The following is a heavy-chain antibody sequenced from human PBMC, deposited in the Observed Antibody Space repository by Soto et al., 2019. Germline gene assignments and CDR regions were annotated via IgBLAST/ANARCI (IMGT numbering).Heavy chain of an antibody. D-gene: IGHD3-10*01. Sequence: PGESRERYCDGSGYSVTFCGSGCVRKIPGKGLEWMGIIYPGDSETRYSPSFQGQVTISADKSISTAYLQWSSLKASDTAMYYCARRGTYYYGSGSPAHHAFDIWGQGTIVTVSS. CDR2: IYPGDSET. V-gene: IGHV5-51*01. CDR3: ARRGTYYYGSGSPAHHAFDI. CDR1: GYSVTFCG. J-gene: IGHJ3*02.